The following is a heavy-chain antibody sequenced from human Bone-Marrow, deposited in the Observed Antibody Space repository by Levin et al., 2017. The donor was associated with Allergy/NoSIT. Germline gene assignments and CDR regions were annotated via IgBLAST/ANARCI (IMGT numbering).Heavy chain of an antibody. Sequence: GESLKISCQGSGYRFSSYWIGWVRQMPGKGLEWMGMIYPGDFDTRYSPAFQGQVTMSVDTSLSTAYLQWSSLKASDTAMYYCARRGGNYYSGMDVWGQGTTVTVSS. J-gene: IGHJ6*02. CDR2: IYPGDFDT. CDR1: GYRFSSYW. D-gene: IGHD3-22*01. V-gene: IGHV5-51*01. CDR3: ARRGGNYYSGMDV.